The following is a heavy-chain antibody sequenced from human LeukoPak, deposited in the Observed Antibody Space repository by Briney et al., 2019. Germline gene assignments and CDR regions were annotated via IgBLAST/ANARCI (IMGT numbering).Heavy chain of an antibody. CDR2: INPNSGGT. CDR1: GYTFTGYY. D-gene: IGHD3-10*01. Sequence: ASVKVSCKASGYTFTGYYMHWVRQAPGQGLEWMGWINPNSGGTNYAQKLQGRVTMTTDTSTSTAYMELRSLRSDDTAVYYCARDVRRYGSGSYYNYWGQGTLVTVSS. J-gene: IGHJ4*02. V-gene: IGHV1-2*02. CDR3: ARDVRRYGSGSYYNY.